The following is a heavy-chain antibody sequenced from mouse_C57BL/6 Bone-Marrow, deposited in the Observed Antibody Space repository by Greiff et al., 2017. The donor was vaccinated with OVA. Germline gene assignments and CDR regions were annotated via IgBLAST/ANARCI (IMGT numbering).Heavy chain of an antibody. CDR2: IVPGSGST. Sequence: QVQLKESGPELVRPGASVKISCKAPGYTFTSHWMQWVRQGPGQGLEWIGEIVPGSGSTSYNEKFKGKATLTVDKASSKAYMPLSSLTSENSAVYCCAIYYYGSSYEDYAMDYWCQGTSVTVSS. CDR1: GYTFTSHW. D-gene: IGHD1-1*01. J-gene: IGHJ4*01. V-gene: IGHV1-56*01. CDR3: AIYYYGSSYEDYAMDY.